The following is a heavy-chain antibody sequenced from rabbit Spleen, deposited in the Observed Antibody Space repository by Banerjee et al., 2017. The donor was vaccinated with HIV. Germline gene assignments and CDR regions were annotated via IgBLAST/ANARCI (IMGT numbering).Heavy chain of an antibody. Sequence: QERMVVTGGGLVQRGGALKLSCKAPGFDFSSYGVSWVRQAPGKGLEWIGYIDPVFGSTYYASWVNGRFTISSHNAQNTLYLQLNSLTAADTATYFCVRYAGSSYYIGYYFNLWGPGTLVTVS. V-gene: IGHV1S47*01. D-gene: IGHD8-1*01. CDR3: VRYAGSSYYIGYYFNL. CDR2: IDPVFGST. CDR1: GFDFSSYG. J-gene: IGHJ4*01.